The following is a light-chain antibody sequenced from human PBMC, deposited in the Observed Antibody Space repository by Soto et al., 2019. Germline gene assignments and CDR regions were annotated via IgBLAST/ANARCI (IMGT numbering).Light chain of an antibody. CDR2: GAS. V-gene: IGKV3-20*01. Sequence: EILLTQSPGTLSLSPGERATLSCRASQSVTSTYLAWYQQRPGQAPKLLMYGASTRATGIPDRFSGSGSGTDFTLTISSLEPEDVAVYYCQHYDTSPPGFSFCPGTKVEIK. CDR3: QHYDTSPPGFS. CDR1: QSVTSTY. J-gene: IGKJ3*01.